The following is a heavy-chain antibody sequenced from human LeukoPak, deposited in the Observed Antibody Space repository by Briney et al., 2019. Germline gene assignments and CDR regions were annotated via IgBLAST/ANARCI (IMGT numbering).Heavy chain of an antibody. CDR3: ARVVPAAMNNYYYYYMDV. V-gene: IGHV4-34*01. J-gene: IGHJ6*03. Sequence: SETLSLTCAVYGGSFSGYYWNWIRQAPGKGLEWIGEINHSGSTNYNPSLKSRVTMSVDTSKNQFSLKLSSVTAADTAVYYCARVVPAAMNNYYYYYMDVWGKGTTVTVSS. CDR2: INHSGST. CDR1: GGSFSGYY. D-gene: IGHD2-2*01.